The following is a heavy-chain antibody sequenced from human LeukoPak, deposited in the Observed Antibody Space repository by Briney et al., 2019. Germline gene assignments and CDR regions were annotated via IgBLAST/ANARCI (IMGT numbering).Heavy chain of an antibody. CDR2: INHSGST. CDR3: ARGGSRLLWFGEPQRYYFDY. Sequence: SETLSLTCAVYGGSFSGYYWSWIRQPPGKGLEWIGEINHSGSTNYNPSLKSRVTISVDTSKSQFSLKLSSVTAADTAVYYCARGGSRLLWFGEPQRYYFDYWGQGTLVTVSS. V-gene: IGHV4-34*01. J-gene: IGHJ4*02. CDR1: GGSFSGYY. D-gene: IGHD3-10*01.